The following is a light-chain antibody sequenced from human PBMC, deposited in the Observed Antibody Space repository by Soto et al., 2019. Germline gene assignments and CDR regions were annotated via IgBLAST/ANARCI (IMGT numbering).Light chain of an antibody. J-gene: IGKJ5*01. V-gene: IGKV1-9*01. CDR1: QVISSY. Sequence: IQMTQSPSTLSASVGDTVTITCRASQVISSYLAWYQQKPGRAPKLLTYAASTLQSGVPSRFSGSGSGTEFTLTVTGMQTEDFATCYCQQLNSFPTTFGQGPRWEIK. CDR3: QQLNSFPTT. CDR2: AAS.